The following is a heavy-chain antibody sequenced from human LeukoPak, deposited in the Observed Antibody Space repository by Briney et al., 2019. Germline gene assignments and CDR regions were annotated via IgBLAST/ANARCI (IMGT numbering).Heavy chain of an antibody. CDR1: GGSISSSSYY. J-gene: IGHJ4*02. CDR3: ATLVITFGGVHLPLHY. Sequence: SETLSLTCTVSGGSISSSSYYWGWIRQPPGTGLEWIGSIYYSGSTYYNPSLKSRVTISVDTSKNQFSLKLSSVTAADTAVYYCATLVITFGGVHLPLHYWGQGTLVTVSS. D-gene: IGHD3-16*01. V-gene: IGHV4-39*01. CDR2: IYYSGST.